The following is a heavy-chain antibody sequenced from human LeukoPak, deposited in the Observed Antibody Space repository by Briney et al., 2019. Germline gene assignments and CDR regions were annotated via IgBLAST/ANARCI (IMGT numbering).Heavy chain of an antibody. D-gene: IGHD6-13*01. Sequence: SETLSLTCTVSGGSISSGGYYWSWIRQHPGKGLEWIGYIYYSGSTYYNPSLKSRVTISVDTSKNQFSLKLSSVTAADTAVYYCARVAAAGIIDYWGQGTLVTVSS. J-gene: IGHJ4*02. CDR1: GGSISSGGYY. CDR2: IYYSGST. V-gene: IGHV4-31*03. CDR3: ARVAAAGIIDY.